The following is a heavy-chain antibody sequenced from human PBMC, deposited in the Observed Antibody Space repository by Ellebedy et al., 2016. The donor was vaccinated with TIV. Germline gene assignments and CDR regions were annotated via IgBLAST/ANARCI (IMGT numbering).Heavy chain of an antibody. CDR1: GFTVRNNY. D-gene: IGHD1-1*01. CDR3: ARAGSANDDAEYFDS. V-gene: IGHV3-53*04. Sequence: GESLKISCAASGFTVRNNYMNWVRQEPGKGLEWVAVIVSASSTYYADSVKGRFTISRHNSKNTVYLQMNSLRGEDTAVYYCARAGSANDDAEYFDSWGQGTLVTVSS. J-gene: IGHJ4*02. CDR2: IVSASST.